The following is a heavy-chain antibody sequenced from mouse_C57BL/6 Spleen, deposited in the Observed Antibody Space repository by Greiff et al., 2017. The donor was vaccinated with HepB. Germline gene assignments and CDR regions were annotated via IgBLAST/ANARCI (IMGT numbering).Heavy chain of an antibody. V-gene: IGHV5-9-1*02. CDR2: ISSGGDYI. Sequence: DVMLVESGEGLVKPGGSLKLSCAASGFTFSSYAMSWVRQTPEKRLEWVAYISSGGDYIYYADTVKGRFTISRDNARNTLYLQMSSLKSEDTAMYYCTREVYYCSTFDYWRQGTTLTVSS. J-gene: IGHJ2*01. CDR1: GFTFSSYA. CDR3: TREVYYCSTFDY. D-gene: IGHD1-1*01.